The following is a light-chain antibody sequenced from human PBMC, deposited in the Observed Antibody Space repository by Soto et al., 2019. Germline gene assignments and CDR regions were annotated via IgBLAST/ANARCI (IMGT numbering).Light chain of an antibody. J-gene: IGLJ2*01. V-gene: IGLV2-18*02. CDR1: SSDVGYYNR. CDR2: EVS. CDR3: SSYTTSSTLV. Sequence: QSALTQPPSVSGSPGQSVTISCTGTSSDVGYYNRVSWYQQPPGTAPKLMVFEVSNRPSGVPDRFSGSKSGNTASLTISGLQADDEADYYCSSYTTSSTLVFGGRTQLTVL.